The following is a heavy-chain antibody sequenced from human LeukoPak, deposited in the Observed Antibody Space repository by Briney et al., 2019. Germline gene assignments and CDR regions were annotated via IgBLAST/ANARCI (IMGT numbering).Heavy chain of an antibody. CDR3: AKGDSGSYFYIGIDY. D-gene: IGHD1-26*01. CDR1: GFTFSNYG. V-gene: IGHV3-30*18. J-gene: IGHJ4*02. CDR2: ISYDGKYE. Sequence: GRSLRLSCAASGFTFSNYGMHWVRQAPGKGLEWVAVISYDGKYEYYADSVKGRFSISRDNSKNTLYVQMSRLRAEDTAVYYCAKGDSGSYFYIGIDYWGQGTPVTVS.